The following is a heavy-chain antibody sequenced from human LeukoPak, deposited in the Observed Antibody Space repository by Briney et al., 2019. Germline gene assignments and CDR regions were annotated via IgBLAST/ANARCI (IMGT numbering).Heavy chain of an antibody. D-gene: IGHD6-13*01. CDR3: ARDRSSSYDY. CDR2: ISSSGSTI. J-gene: IGHJ4*02. Sequence: PGGSLRLSCAASGFTFSIYEMNWVRQAPGKGLEWVSYISSSGSTIYYADSVKGRFTISRDNAKNSLYLQMNSLRAEDTAVYYCARDRSSSYDYWGQGTLVTVSS. CDR1: GFTFSIYE. V-gene: IGHV3-48*03.